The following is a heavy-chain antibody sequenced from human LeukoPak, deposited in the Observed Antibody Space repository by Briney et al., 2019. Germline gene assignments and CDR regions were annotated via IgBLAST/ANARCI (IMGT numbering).Heavy chain of an antibody. V-gene: IGHV4-4*07. Sequence: SEALSLTCTVSGGSISSYYWSWIRQPAGKGLEWIGRIYSTGSTNYNPSLKSRVTMSVDTSKNQFSLRLRSVTAADTAVYYCARQIASAGTAGFDFWGQGALVTVSS. D-gene: IGHD6-13*01. J-gene: IGHJ4*02. CDR2: IYSTGST. CDR3: ARQIASAGTAGFDF. CDR1: GGSISSYY.